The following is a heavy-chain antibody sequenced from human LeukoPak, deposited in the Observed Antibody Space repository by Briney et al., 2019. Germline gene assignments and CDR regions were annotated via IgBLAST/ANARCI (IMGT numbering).Heavy chain of an antibody. D-gene: IGHD1-26*01. V-gene: IGHV3-15*07. Sequence: GGSLRLSCAASGFTFSNAWMNWVCQAPGKGLEWVGRIKSKTDGGTTDYAAPVKGRFTISRDDSKSTLYLQMNSLKTEDTAVYYCTTDSGSYQGFDYWGQGTLVTVSS. CDR2: IKSKTDGGTT. J-gene: IGHJ4*02. CDR3: TTDSGSYQGFDY. CDR1: GFTFSNAW.